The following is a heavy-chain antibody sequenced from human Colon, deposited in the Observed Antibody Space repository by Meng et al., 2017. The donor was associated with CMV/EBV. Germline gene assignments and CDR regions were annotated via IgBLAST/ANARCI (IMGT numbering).Heavy chain of an antibody. CDR2: ISSLSSYI. J-gene: IGHJ3*02. D-gene: IGHD2-15*01. CDR1: GFTFRTYS. V-gene: IGHV3-21*01. Sequence: GESLKISCEASGFTFRTYSMNWVRQAPGKGLEWVASISSLSSYIYYADSVKGRFTISRDNAKNSLYLQMNSLRAEDMALYYCARDLDFVVGSTVTYDALDIWGQGTMVTVSS. CDR3: ARDLDFVVGSTVTYDALDI.